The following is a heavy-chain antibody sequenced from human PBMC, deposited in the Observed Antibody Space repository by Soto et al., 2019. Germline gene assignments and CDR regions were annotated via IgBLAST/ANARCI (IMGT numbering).Heavy chain of an antibody. Sequence: QITLKESGPTLVKPTQTLTLTCTFSGFSLSTGAVGVGWIRQPPGKALEWLASIYRDDDKRYWPSLKSRLTITTDTSKNQVVLTKTNMDPVSTAYYYSAYTKVATSLFDYWGQGTLVTVSS. CDR3: AYTKVATSLFDY. CDR1: GFSLSTGAVG. CDR2: IYRDDDK. D-gene: IGHD2-21*02. J-gene: IGHJ4*02. V-gene: IGHV2-5*02.